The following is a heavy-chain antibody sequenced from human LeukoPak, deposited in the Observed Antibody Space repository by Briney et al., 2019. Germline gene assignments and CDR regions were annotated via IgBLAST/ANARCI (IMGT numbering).Heavy chain of an antibody. CDR3: ARGSVVTLFFDY. V-gene: IGHV3-30*04. CDR2: ISYDGSNK. CDR1: GFTFSSYA. Sequence: GGSLRLSCAASGFTFSSYAMHWVRQAPGKGLEWVAVISYDGSNKYYADSVKGRFTISRDNSKNTLYLQMNSLRAEDTAVYYCARGSVVTLFFDYWGQGTLVTVSS. D-gene: IGHD2-21*02. J-gene: IGHJ4*02.